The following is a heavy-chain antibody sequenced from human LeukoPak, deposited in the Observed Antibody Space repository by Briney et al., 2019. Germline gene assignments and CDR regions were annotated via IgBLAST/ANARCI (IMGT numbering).Heavy chain of an antibody. CDR2: IYYSGST. Sequence: SETLSLTCTVSGGSISSYYWSWIRQPPGKGLEWIGYIYYSGSTNYNPSLKSRVTISVDTSKNQFSLKLSSVTAADTAVYYCARHREWLVQGGQFDYWGQGTLVTVSS. D-gene: IGHD6-19*01. CDR3: ARHREWLVQGGQFDY. J-gene: IGHJ4*02. V-gene: IGHV4-59*08. CDR1: GGSISSYY.